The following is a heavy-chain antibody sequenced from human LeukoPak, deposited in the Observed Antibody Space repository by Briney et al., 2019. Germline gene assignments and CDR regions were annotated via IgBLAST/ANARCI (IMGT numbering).Heavy chain of an antibody. D-gene: IGHD2-21*02. J-gene: IGHJ4*02. CDR2: IYYSGST. Sequence: PSETLSLTCTVSGGSISSYYWSWIRQPPGKGLEWIGYIYYSGSTNYNPSLKSRVTISVDTSKNQFSLKLSSVTAADTAVYYCARVGVVTAIVDYWGQGTLVTVSS. CDR3: ARVGVVTAIVDY. CDR1: GGSISSYY. V-gene: IGHV4-59*08.